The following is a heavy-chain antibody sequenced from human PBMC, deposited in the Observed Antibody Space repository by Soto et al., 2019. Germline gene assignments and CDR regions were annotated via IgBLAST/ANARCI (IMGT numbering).Heavy chain of an antibody. CDR3: AKDMVRGVIAPILDS. CDR1: GFTFSSYA. J-gene: IGHJ4*02. V-gene: IGHV3-23*01. Sequence: EVQLLESGGGLVQPGGSLRLSCAASGFTFSSYAMSWVRQAPGKGLEWVSAISGSGGSTYYADSVKGRFTISRDNSKNTLYLQRNSLSAEDTAVYYCAKDMVRGVIAPILDSWGKGSLVTVSS. CDR2: ISGSGGST. D-gene: IGHD3-10*01.